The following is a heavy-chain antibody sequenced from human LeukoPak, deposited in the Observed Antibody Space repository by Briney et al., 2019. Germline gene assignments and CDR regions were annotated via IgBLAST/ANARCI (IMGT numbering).Heavy chain of an antibody. CDR1: GGSISSGSYY. V-gene: IGHV4-61*02. Sequence: SETLSPTCTVSGGSISSGSYYWSWIRQPAGKGLEWIGRIYTSGSPNYNPSLKSRVTISVDTSKNQFSLKLSSVTAADTAVYYCAREPEAVAGVSVDYWGQGTLVTVSS. CDR2: IYTSGSP. J-gene: IGHJ4*02. D-gene: IGHD6-19*01. CDR3: AREPEAVAGVSVDY.